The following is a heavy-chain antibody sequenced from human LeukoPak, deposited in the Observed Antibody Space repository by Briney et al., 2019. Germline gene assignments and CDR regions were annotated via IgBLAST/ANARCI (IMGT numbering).Heavy chain of an antibody. Sequence: GGSLMLSCATSGFSFSGSTMHWVRQAPGKGLVWVSRINSDGSSTNYADSVKGRFTISRDNTKNTLYLQMNSLRAEDTAVYYCARAGKTGAAAFDIWGQGTMVTVSS. J-gene: IGHJ3*02. V-gene: IGHV3-74*01. CDR1: GFSFSGST. D-gene: IGHD3-10*01. CDR3: ARAGKTGAAAFDI. CDR2: INSDGSST.